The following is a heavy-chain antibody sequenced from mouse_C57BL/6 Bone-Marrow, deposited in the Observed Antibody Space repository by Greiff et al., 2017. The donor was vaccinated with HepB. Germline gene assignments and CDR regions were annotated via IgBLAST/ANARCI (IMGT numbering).Heavy chain of an antibody. V-gene: IGHV5-2*01. CDR2: INSDGGST. CDR1: EYEFPSHD. Sequence: EVHLVEPGGGLVQPGESLKLSCESNEYEFPSHDMSWVRKTPEKRLELVAAINSDGGSTYYPDTMERRFIISRDNTKKTLYLQMSGLRSEDTALYYGARRGSYSGYFDVWGTGTTVTVSS. D-gene: IGHD2-10*01. CDR3: ARRGSYSGYFDV. J-gene: IGHJ1*03.